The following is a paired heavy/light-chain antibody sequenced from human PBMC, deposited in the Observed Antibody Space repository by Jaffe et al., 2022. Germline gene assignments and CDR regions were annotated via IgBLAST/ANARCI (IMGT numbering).Light chain of an antibody. V-gene: IGKV3-15*01. CDR3: QQYNNWPWT. J-gene: IGKJ1*01. CDR2: DAS. CDR1: QSVSSK. Sequence: EIVMTQSPATLSVSPGERATLSCRASQSVSSKLAWYQQKPGQAPRLLIYDASTRATGIPARFSGSGSGTEFTLTISSLQSEDFAVYYCQQYNNWPWTFGQGTKVEIK.
Heavy chain of an antibody. CDR1: GGSVSNSSFY. V-gene: IGHV4-61*01. J-gene: IGHJ4*02. CDR3: VFYSSLRNY. D-gene: IGHD3-22*01. CDR2: IYYSGSP. Sequence: QVQLQESGPGLVKPSETLSLTCTVSGGSVSNSSFYWSWIRQFPGKGLEWIGYIYYSGSPSYNPSLKSRVTISVDMSKSQFSLRLRSVTAADTAVYYCVFYSSLRNYWGQGTLVTVSS.